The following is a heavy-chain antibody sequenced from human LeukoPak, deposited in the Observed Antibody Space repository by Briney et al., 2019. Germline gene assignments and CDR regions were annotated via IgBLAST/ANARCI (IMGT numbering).Heavy chain of an antibody. CDR3: ARDRAAADLDY. Sequence: PGGSLRLSCAASGFTFSSYGMHWVRQAPGKGLEWVAVISYDGSNKYYADSVKGRFTISRGNSKNTLYLQMNSLRAEDTAVYYCARDRAAADLDYWGQGTLVTVSS. CDR1: GFTFSSYG. D-gene: IGHD6-13*01. J-gene: IGHJ4*02. CDR2: ISYDGSNK. V-gene: IGHV3-30*03.